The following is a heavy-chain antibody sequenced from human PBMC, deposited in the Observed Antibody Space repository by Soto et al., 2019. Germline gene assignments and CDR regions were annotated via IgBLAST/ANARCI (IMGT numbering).Heavy chain of an antibody. J-gene: IGHJ6*02. D-gene: IGHD2-2*01. CDR1: GGTFSSYA. CDR2: IIPIFDTA. V-gene: IGHV1-69*12. Sequence: QVQLVQSGAEVKKPGSSVKVSCKTCGGTFSSYAISWVRQAPGQGLEWMGGIIPIFDTANYAQKFQGRVTITADESTSTAYMELSSLRSEDTAVSYCARHDCISTSCYYYYYYSMDVWGQGTTVTVSS. CDR3: ARHDCISTSCYYYYYYSMDV.